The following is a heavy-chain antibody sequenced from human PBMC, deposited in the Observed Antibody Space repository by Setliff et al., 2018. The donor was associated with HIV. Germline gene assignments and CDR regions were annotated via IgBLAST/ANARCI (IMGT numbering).Heavy chain of an antibody. CDR2: VHPNRGDA. CDR3: ARNFGLSPSGKYYYYYGMDI. Sequence: ASVKVSCKASGYTFTGHYLHWVRQAPGQELEWLGWVHPNRGDAIYAQNFQGLVTMTRDTSINAAYMELRGLRSDDTAVYYCARNFGLSPSGKYYYYYGMDIWGQGTTVTVSS. J-gene: IGHJ6*02. V-gene: IGHV1-2*02. D-gene: IGHD3-10*01. CDR1: GYTFTGHY.